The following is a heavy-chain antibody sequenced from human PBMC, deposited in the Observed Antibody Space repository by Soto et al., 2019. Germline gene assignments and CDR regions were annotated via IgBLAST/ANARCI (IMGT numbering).Heavy chain of an antibody. V-gene: IGHV1-18*01. J-gene: IGHJ6*04. CDR2: ISAYNGNT. Sequence: QVQLVQSGAEVKKPGASVKVSCKASGYTFTSYGISWVRQAPGQGLEWMGWISAYNGNTNYAQKLQGRVTMTTDTSTSTDYMELRSLRSDDTAVYYCASESEQLDRAVLYYGMDVWGKGTTVTVSS. D-gene: IGHD1-1*01. CDR1: GYTFTSYG. CDR3: ASESEQLDRAVLYYGMDV.